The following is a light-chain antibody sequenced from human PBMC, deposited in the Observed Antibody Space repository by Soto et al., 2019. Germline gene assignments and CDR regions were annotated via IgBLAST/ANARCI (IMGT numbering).Light chain of an antibody. Sequence: DIQMTQSPSTLSGSIGDRVIITCRASQSVVNRLDWYQQKPGKAPKLLISDASKLESGVPPRFSGVGSGTDFTLTISSLQPDDSATYYCQQYNLDPYTFGQGTKLEIK. CDR2: DAS. V-gene: IGKV1-5*01. CDR1: QSVVNR. J-gene: IGKJ2*01. CDR3: QQYNLDPYT.